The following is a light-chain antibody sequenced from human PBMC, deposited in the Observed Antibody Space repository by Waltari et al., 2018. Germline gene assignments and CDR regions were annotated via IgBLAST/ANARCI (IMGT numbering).Light chain of an antibody. CDR2: GAS. J-gene: IGKJ4*01. CDR3: QQYDNWFPLT. V-gene: IGKV3-15*01. Sequence: EIVMTQSPATLSVSPGERATLSCRASQSVSSNLAWYQQKPCQSPRLLISGASTRATGIPARVSGSGSGTEFTLTISSLQSEDFAVYYCQQYDNWFPLTFGGGTKVEIK. CDR1: QSVSSN.